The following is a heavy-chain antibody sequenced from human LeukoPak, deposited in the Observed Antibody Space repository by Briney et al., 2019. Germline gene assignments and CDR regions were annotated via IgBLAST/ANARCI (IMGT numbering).Heavy chain of an antibody. J-gene: IGHJ4*02. CDR3: ARWVVAATGIDY. CDR2: ISSGGDTI. V-gene: IGHV3-11*04. D-gene: IGHD2-15*01. CDR1: RFTFSDYD. Sequence: GGSLRLSCVASRFTFSDYDMTWMRQAPGKGLKWLAYISSGGDTIYYADSARGRFIISRDNAEKSLFLQMNSLRVDDTAVYYCARWVVAATGIDYWGQGTLVTVSS.